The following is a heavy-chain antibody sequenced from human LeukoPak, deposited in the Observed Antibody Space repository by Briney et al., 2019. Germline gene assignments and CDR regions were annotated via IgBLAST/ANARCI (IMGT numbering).Heavy chain of an antibody. CDR2: ISSSSSFI. V-gene: IGHV3-21*01. D-gene: IGHD3-3*01. CDR1: GFVFRSYS. Sequence: GGSLRLSCAASGFVFRSYSMHWVRQAPGKGLEWVSSISSSSSFIYYADSVKGRFTISRDNAKNSVFLQMNSLRVEDTAVYYCARDFRITIFSYGMDVWGRGTTVTVSS. CDR3: ARDFRITIFSYGMDV. J-gene: IGHJ6*02.